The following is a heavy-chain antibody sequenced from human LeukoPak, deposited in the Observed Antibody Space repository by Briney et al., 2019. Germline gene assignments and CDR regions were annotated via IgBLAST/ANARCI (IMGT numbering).Heavy chain of an antibody. D-gene: IGHD2-21*01. CDR1: GGSISSGGYY. Sequence: SQTLSLTCTVSGGSISSGGYYWSWIRQHPGKGLEWIGYIYYSGSTYYNPSLKSRVTISVDTSKNQFSLKLSSVTAADTAVYYCARERASGSIPVDYWGQGTLVTVSS. CDR3: ARERASGSIPVDY. J-gene: IGHJ4*02. V-gene: IGHV4-31*03. CDR2: IYYSGST.